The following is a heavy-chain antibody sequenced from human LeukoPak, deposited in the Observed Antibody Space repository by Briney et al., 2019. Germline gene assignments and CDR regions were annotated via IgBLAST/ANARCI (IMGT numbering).Heavy chain of an antibody. CDR3: AREGTVQLERHVDY. CDR1: GGSISSSSYY. CDR2: IYYSGST. J-gene: IGHJ4*02. Sequence: SETLSLTCTVSGGSISSSSYYWGWIRQPPGKGLEWIGSIYYSGSTYDNPSLKSRVTISVDTSKNQFSLKLSSVTAADTAVYYCAREGTVQLERHVDYWGQGTLVTVSS. V-gene: IGHV4-39*07. D-gene: IGHD1-1*01.